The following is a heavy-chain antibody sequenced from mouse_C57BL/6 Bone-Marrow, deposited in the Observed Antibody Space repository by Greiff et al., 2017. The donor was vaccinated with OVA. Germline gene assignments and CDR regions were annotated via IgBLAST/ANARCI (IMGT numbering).Heavy chain of an antibody. V-gene: IGHV1-50*01. D-gene: IGHD1-1*01. CDR2: IDPSDSYT. CDR3: ARRYYGSRLPLYFDV. CDR1: GYTFTSYW. J-gene: IGHJ1*03. Sequence: QVQLKQPGAELVKPGASVKLSCKASGYTFTSYWMQWVKQRPGQGLEWIGEIDPSDSYTNYNQKFKGKATLTVDTSSSTAYMQLSSLTSEDSAVYYCARRYYGSRLPLYFDVWGTGTTVTVSS.